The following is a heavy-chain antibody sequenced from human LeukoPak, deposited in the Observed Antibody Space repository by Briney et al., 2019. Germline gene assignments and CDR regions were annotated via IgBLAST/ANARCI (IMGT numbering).Heavy chain of an antibody. Sequence: ASVKVSCKASGYTFTSYAMNWVRQAPGQGLEWMGWINTNTGNPTYAQGFTGRFVFSLDTSVSTAYLQISSLKAEDTAVYYCARIGPVLRYFDWSTLYYFDYWGQGTLVTVSS. V-gene: IGHV7-4-1*02. CDR1: GYTFTSYA. J-gene: IGHJ4*02. CDR2: INTNTGNP. D-gene: IGHD3-9*01. CDR3: ARIGPVLRYFDWSTLYYFDY.